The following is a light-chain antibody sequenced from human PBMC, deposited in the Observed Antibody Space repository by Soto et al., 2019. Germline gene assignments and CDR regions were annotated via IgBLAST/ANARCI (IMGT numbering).Light chain of an antibody. CDR3: MQGTHWPLT. CDR2: KVS. J-gene: IGKJ1*01. Sequence: DVVMTQSPLSLPVTLGQPASISCRSSQGLVHSDGNTYLNWFQQRPGQSPRRLIDKVSTRNPGVPDRFSGSVSGTDFTLKISRVEAEDVGVYYCMQGTHWPLTFGQGTKVEIK. CDR1: QGLVHSDGNTY. V-gene: IGKV2-30*02.